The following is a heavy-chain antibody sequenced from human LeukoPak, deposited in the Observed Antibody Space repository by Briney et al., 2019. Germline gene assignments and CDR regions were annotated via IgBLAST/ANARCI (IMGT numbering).Heavy chain of an antibody. CDR3: AGGFWSGYYTS. D-gene: IGHD3-3*01. Sequence: SETLSLTCTVSGDSISSYYWTWIRQPPGKGLEWIGYIYTSGSTNYDPSLKSRLTISVDTSKNQFSLKLSSVTAADTAVYYCAGGFWSGYYTSWGQGTLVTVSS. J-gene: IGHJ5*02. CDR2: IYTSGST. CDR1: GDSISSYY. V-gene: IGHV4-4*09.